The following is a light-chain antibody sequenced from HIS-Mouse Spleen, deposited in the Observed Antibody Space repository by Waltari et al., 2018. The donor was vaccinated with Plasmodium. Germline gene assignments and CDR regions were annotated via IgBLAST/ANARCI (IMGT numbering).Light chain of an antibody. CDR2: ADS. Sequence: SYELTQPPSVSVSPGQTARITCSGDALPKKYAYWYQQKSGQAPVLVNYADSKRPSGIPERCSGSSSGTMATLTISGAQVEDEADYYCYSTDSSGNHRVFGGGTKLTVL. J-gene: IGLJ3*02. CDR1: ALPKKY. CDR3: YSTDSSGNHRV. V-gene: IGLV3-10*01.